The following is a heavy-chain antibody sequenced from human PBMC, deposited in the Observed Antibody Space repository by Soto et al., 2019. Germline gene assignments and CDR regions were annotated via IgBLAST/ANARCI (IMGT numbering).Heavy chain of an antibody. J-gene: IGHJ4*02. D-gene: IGHD3-9*01. V-gene: IGHV1-69*04. CDR2: IIPILGIA. CDR1: GGTFSSYT. CDR3: ARDLEESDYDMLTGPTD. Sequence: SVKVSCKASGGTFSSYTISWVRQAPEQGLEWMGRIIPILGIANYAQKFQGRVTITADKSTSTAYMELSSLRSEDTAVYYCARDLEESDYDMLTGPTDWGQGTLVTVSS.